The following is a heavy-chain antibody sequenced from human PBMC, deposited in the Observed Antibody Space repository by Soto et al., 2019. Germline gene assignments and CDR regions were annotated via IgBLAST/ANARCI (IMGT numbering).Heavy chain of an antibody. CDR1: GGSISSSHW. J-gene: IGHJ4*02. CDR2: IHHSGST. D-gene: IGHD2-15*01. CDR3: ARWCSGGGVDY. Sequence: QVQLQESGPGLVKPSGTLSLTCAVSGGSISSSHWWSWVRQPPGKGLEWIGEIHHSGSTNYNPSVKSRVIISVDKSKNQFSLRLNSVTAADTAVYYCARWCSGGGVDYWGQGTLVTVSS. V-gene: IGHV4-4*02.